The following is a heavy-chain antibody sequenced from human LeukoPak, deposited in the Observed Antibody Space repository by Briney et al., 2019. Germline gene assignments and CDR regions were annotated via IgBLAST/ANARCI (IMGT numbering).Heavy chain of an antibody. Sequence: GGALRLSCAASGVTFSSYSMNCGRQAPGKGLGWGSSISSRSGYIYYSQSVKRAFTISRDNPKHSLYLQINSLRAEDRAAYYCAREEGGLPYSYGYEMGVGYWGQGPLVTVSS. V-gene: IGHV3-21*01. D-gene: IGHD5-18*01. CDR1: GVTFSSYS. J-gene: IGHJ4*02. CDR2: ISSRSGYI. CDR3: AREEGGLPYSYGYEMGVGY.